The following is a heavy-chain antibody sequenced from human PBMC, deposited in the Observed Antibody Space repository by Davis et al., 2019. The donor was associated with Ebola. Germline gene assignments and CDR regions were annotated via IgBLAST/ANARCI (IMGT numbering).Heavy chain of an antibody. CDR3: ARSRYDSRGWNAFDI. J-gene: IGHJ3*02. CDR1: GGSISSGCYP. Sequence: PSESLSLTCAVSGGSISSGCYPGCCIRQPPGKGLEWIGYISHSGSTYYNPSLISRVTISVDRSKNQFSLKRRYVTAADTAVYYCARSRYDSRGWNAFDIWGQGTMVTVSS. D-gene: IGHD3-22*01. V-gene: IGHV4-30-2*01. CDR2: ISHSGST.